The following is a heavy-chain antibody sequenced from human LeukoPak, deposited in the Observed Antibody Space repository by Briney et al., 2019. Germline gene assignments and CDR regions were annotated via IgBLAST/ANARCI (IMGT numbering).Heavy chain of an antibody. CDR1: GGSFSGYY. CDR2: INHSGST. Sequence: PSETLSLTCAVYGGSFSGYYWSWIRQPPGKGLEWIGEINHSGSTNYNPSLKSRVTISVDTSKNQFSLKLSSVTAADTAVYYCARLDPALVSRGPHFDYWGQGTLVTVSS. V-gene: IGHV4-34*01. J-gene: IGHJ4*02. CDR3: ARLDPALVSRGPHFDY. D-gene: IGHD6-13*01.